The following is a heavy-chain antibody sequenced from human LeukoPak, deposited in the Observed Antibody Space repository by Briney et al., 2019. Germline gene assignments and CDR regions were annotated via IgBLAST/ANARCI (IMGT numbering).Heavy chain of an antibody. Sequence: SETLSLTCAVYGGSFSGYYWSWIRQPPGKGLEWIGEINHSGSTSYNPSLQSRVSISVDTSKNQVSLKLSSVTAADTAVYFCARHHPQSSTSLYRGYNWFDPWGQGILVTVSS. CDR3: ARHHPQSSTSLYRGYNWFDP. CDR2: INHSGST. D-gene: IGHD6-13*01. V-gene: IGHV4-34*01. J-gene: IGHJ5*02. CDR1: GGSFSGYY.